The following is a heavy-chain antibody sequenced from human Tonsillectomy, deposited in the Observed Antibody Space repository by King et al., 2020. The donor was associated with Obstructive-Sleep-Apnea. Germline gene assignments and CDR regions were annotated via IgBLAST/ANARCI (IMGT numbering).Heavy chain of an antibody. CDR1: GGSISSYY. CDR3: AQTFMGAAAGQFDY. D-gene: IGHD6-13*01. CDR2: IYYSGNT. J-gene: IGHJ4*02. V-gene: IGHV4-59*01. Sequence: VQLQESGPGLVKPSETLSLTCTVSGGSISSYYWSWIRQPPGKGLEWIGYIYYSGNTNYNPSLKSRVTIAGDTSKTQFSLKLRSVTAADTAVYYCAQTFMGAAAGQFDYWGQGTLVTVSS.